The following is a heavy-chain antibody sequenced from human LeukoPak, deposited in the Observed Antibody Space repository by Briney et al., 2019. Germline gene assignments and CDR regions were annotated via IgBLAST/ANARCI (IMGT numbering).Heavy chain of an antibody. D-gene: IGHD3-22*01. CDR1: GFSISSYY. CDR2: VYYSGST. CDR3: ARRSPYYYDSSGYYDY. J-gene: IGHJ4*02. V-gene: IGHV4-59*08. Sequence: PSETLSLTCTVSGFSISSYYWSWLRQAPGQGLEWIGYVYYSGSTHYNPSLKSRVTISVDTSKNQFSLKLSSVTAADTAVYYCARRSPYYYDSSGYYDYWGQGTLVTVSS.